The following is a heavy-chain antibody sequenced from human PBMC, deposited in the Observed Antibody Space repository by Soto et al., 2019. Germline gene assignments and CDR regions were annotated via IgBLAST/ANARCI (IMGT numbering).Heavy chain of an antibody. V-gene: IGHV3-23*01. J-gene: IGHJ6*02. CDR2: ISGGGDNT. CDR1: GFTFSTYA. Sequence: PGGSLRLSCAASGFTFSTYAMTWVRQAPGKGLEWVSAISGGGDNTYYADSVKGRFTISRDNSKNTLFLQMNSLRAEDTAVYYCETRRDASYYYYGMDVWGQGTKVTVYS. CDR3: ETRRDASYYYYGMDV. D-gene: IGHD2-2*01.